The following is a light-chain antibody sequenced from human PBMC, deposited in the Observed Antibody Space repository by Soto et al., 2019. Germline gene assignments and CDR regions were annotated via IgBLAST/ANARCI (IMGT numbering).Light chain of an antibody. CDR1: QSVSSSY. CDR2: GAS. J-gene: IGKJ1*01. Sequence: EIVFTQSPGPLSLSPGERAPLSCRASQSVSSSYLAWYQQKPGQAPRLLIDGASSRATGIPDRFSGRGAGTDFTLTISRLEPEDVAVYYCQQYDSSPKTFGQGTKVDIK. CDR3: QQYDSSPKT. V-gene: IGKV3-20*01.